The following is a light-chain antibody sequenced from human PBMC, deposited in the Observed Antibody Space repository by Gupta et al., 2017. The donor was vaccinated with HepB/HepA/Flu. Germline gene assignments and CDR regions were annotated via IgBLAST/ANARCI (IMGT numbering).Light chain of an antibody. CDR1: RSNIGALYD. CDR3: QSSDNSLSVI. V-gene: IGLV1-40*01. CDR2: GNT. J-gene: IGLJ2*01. Sequence: QSVLTQPPSVSRAPGQRVTISCTGSRSNIGALYDVHWYQQLPGTAPKLLINGNTNRPSGVPDRFSVSKSGTSASLAITGLQAEDEADYYCQSSDNSLSVIFGGGTKLTVL.